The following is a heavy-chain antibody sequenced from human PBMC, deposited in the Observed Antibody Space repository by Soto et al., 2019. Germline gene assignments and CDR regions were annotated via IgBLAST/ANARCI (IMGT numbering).Heavy chain of an antibody. CDR2: IKSKTDGGTT. CDR1: GFTFSNAW. D-gene: IGHD6-13*01. V-gene: IGHV3-15*01. Sequence: LRLSCAASGFTFSNAWMSWVRQAPGKGLEWVGRIKSKTDGGTTDYAAPVKGRFTISRDDSKNTLYLQINSLKTEDTAVYYCTTEAGRVSYYYGMDVWGQGTTVTVSS. CDR3: TTEAGRVSYYYGMDV. J-gene: IGHJ6*02.